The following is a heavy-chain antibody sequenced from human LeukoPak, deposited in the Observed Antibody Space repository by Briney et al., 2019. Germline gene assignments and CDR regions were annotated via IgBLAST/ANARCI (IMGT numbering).Heavy chain of an antibody. CDR2: IYYSGST. V-gene: IGHV4-39*07. J-gene: IGHJ4*02. CDR3: ARLRGYSGSYPDSY. CDR1: GGSISSSSYY. Sequence: PSETLSLTCTVSGGSISSSSYYWGWIRQPPGRGLEWIGSIYYSGSTNYNPSLESRVTISVDTSKNQFSLRLTSVTAADTAVYYCARLRGYSGSYPDSYWGQGTLVTVSS. D-gene: IGHD1-26*01.